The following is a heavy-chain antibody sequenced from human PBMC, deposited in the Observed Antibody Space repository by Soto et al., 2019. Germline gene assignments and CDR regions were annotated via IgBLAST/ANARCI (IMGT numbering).Heavy chain of an antibody. D-gene: IGHD3-9*01. Sequence: RASVKVSCKASGYTFTSYGISWVRQAPGQGLEWMGWISAYNGNTNYAQKLQGGVTMTTDTSTSTAYMELRNLRSDDTAVYYCARDLLLGRYFDWEFDYWGQGTLVTVSS. CDR3: ARDLLLGRYFDWEFDY. CDR1: GYTFTSYG. V-gene: IGHV1-18*04. J-gene: IGHJ4*02. CDR2: ISAYNGNT.